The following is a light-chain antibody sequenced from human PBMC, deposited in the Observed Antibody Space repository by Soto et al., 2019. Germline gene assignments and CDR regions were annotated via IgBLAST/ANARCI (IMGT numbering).Light chain of an antibody. CDR3: QQYNSWPLT. J-gene: IGKJ1*01. CDR1: QSVSNY. CDR2: GAS. Sequence: EIVMTQSPATLSVSPGEGATLSCRASQSVSNYLAWYQQTPGQAPRLLIYGASTRATGIPARFSGSGSGTDFTLTISSLQSEDFVVYYCQQYNSWPLTCGQGTKVDIK. V-gene: IGKV3-15*01.